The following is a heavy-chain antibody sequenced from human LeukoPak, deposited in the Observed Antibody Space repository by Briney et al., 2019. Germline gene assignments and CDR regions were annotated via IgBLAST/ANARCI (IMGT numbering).Heavy chain of an antibody. Sequence: GGSLRLSCAASGFTFDDYGMSWVRQAPGKGLEWVSGINWNGGSTGYADSVKGRFTISRDNAKNSLYLQMNSLRAEDTALYHCAASKGIQLWQFDYWGQGTLVTVSS. J-gene: IGHJ4*02. CDR2: INWNGGST. D-gene: IGHD5-18*01. CDR3: AASKGIQLWQFDY. V-gene: IGHV3-20*01. CDR1: GFTFDDYG.